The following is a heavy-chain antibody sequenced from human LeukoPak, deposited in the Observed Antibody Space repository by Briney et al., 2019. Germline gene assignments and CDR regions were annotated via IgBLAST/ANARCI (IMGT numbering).Heavy chain of an antibody. CDR1: GFTFSIYW. CDR3: VSTQTFDY. CDR2: IKQDGSEK. J-gene: IGHJ4*02. V-gene: IGHV3-7*01. Sequence: GGSLRLSCSASGFTFSIYWMSCVRQAPGKGLEWVDNIKQDGSEKYYVDSVKGRFTISRDNAENSLYLQMNSLRVEDTAVYFCVSTQTFDYWGQGTLVTVSS.